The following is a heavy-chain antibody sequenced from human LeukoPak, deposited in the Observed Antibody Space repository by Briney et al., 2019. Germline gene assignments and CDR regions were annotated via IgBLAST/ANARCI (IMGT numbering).Heavy chain of an antibody. J-gene: IGHJ5*02. CDR2: ISAYNGNT. Sequence: ASVKVSCKASGYTFTGYYMHWVRQAPGQGLEWMGWISAYNGNTNYAQKLQGRVTMTTDTSTSTAYMELRSLRSDDTAVYYCARGRAIFGASNWFDPWGQGTLVTVSS. D-gene: IGHD3-3*01. CDR1: GYTFTGYY. CDR3: ARGRAIFGASNWFDP. V-gene: IGHV1-18*04.